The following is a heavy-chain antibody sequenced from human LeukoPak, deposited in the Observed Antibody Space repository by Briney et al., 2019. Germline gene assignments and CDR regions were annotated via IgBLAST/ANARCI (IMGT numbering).Heavy chain of an antibody. J-gene: IGHJ3*02. Sequence: GGSLRLSCAASGFTFSSYAMSWVRQAPGKGLEWVSVIYSGGSTYYADSVKGRFTISRDNSKNTLYLQMNSLRAEDTAVYYCARGSGWYWFGDAFDIWGQGTMVTVSS. D-gene: IGHD6-19*01. CDR2: IYSGGST. CDR1: GFTFSSYA. CDR3: ARGSGWYWFGDAFDI. V-gene: IGHV3-66*01.